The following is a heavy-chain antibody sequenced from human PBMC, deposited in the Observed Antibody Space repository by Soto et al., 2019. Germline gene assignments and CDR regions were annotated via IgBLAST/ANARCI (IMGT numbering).Heavy chain of an antibody. CDR3: ARAYQEYYYYGMDV. Sequence: GESLKISCNGSGYSFTSYWISWVRQMPGKGLEWMGRIDPSDSYTNYSPSFQGHVTISADKSISTAYLQWSSLKASDTAMYYCARAYQEYYYYGMDVWGQGTTVTVSS. J-gene: IGHJ6*02. CDR1: GYSFTSYW. V-gene: IGHV5-10-1*01. D-gene: IGHD2-21*01. CDR2: IDPSDSYT.